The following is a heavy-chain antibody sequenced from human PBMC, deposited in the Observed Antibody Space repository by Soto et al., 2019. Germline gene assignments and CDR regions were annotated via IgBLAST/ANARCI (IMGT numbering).Heavy chain of an antibody. V-gene: IGHV4-31*03. CDR1: GGSISSGGYY. CDR3: ARNQMTTVVTTFDY. CDR2: IYYSGST. J-gene: IGHJ4*02. Sequence: SETLSLTCTVSGGSISSGGYYWSWIRQHPGKGLEWIGYIYYSGSTYYNPSLKSRVTISVDTSKNQFSLKLSSVTAADTAVYYCARNQMTTVVTTFDYWGQGTLVTVSS. D-gene: IGHD4-17*01.